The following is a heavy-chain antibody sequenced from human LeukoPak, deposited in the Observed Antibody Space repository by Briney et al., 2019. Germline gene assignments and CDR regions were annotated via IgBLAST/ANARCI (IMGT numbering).Heavy chain of an antibody. J-gene: IGHJ4*02. V-gene: IGHV3-7*01. Sequence: PGGSLRLSCAASGFTFSNYWMSWVRQAPGKGLEWLANMNQDGSHIYDVDSVKGRFTISRDNAKNSLYLQLDSLRAEDTAVYYWARDLVTTIVVPYDFWGQGTLVTVSS. CDR3: ARDLVTTIVVPYDF. CDR1: GFTFSNYW. D-gene: IGHD3-22*01. CDR2: MNQDGSHI.